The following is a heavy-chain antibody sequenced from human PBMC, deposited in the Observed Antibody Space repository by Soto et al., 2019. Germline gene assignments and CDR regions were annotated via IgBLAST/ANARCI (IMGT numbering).Heavy chain of an antibody. D-gene: IGHD3-10*01. J-gene: IGHJ5*02. CDR2: IESAGGGGDT. Sequence: EVQLVESGGGLIQPGGSLRLSCAASGLSVSSNYLSWVRQAPGMGLEWVSLIESAGGGGDTYYADSVKGRFTVSRDNFDNTLYLQMNSLRAEDTAVYYWARTLWFGKGWFDPWGQGTLVTVSS. CDR3: ARTLWFGKGWFDP. CDR1: GLSVSSNY. V-gene: IGHV3-53*01.